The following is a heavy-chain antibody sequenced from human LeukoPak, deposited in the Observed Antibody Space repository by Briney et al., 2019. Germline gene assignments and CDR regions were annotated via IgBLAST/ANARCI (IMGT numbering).Heavy chain of an antibody. CDR3: ARDRRDSSGWYYFDY. V-gene: IGHV3-15*01. D-gene: IGHD6-19*01. Sequence: PGGSLRLSCAASGFTFSNAWMSWVRQAPGKGLEWVGRIKSKTDGGTTDYAAPVKGRFTISRDDSKNTLYLQMNSLRAEDTAVYYCARDRRDSSGWYYFDYWGQGTLVTVSS. J-gene: IGHJ4*02. CDR1: GFTFSNAW. CDR2: IKSKTDGGTT.